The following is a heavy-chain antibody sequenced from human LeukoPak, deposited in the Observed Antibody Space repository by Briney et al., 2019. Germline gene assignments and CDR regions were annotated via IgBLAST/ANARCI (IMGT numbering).Heavy chain of an antibody. V-gene: IGHV3-11*04. CDR3: VRVKGGWLGEKTYYY. J-gene: IGHJ4*02. D-gene: IGHD5-24*01. CDR2: ISSSGSSI. CDR1: GFTYSDCY. Sequence: GGSLRLSCGDSGFTYSDCYMRWIPKTPGEGLEWLTYISSSGSSIDYADSVKGRFTASRDNGKNSLLLQMNGLRAEETARYYCVRVKGGWLGEKTYYYLGQGTLVTVSP.